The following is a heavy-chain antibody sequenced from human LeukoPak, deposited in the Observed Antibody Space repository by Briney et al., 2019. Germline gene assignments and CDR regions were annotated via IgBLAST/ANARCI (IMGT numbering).Heavy chain of an antibody. J-gene: IGHJ6*03. D-gene: IGHD2-15*01. CDR3: AKDGSVHCGGGSCYYYYYMDV. Sequence: GGSLRLSCAASGFTFSSYAMSWVRQAPGKGLEWVSAISGSGGSTYYADSVKGRFTISRDNSKNTLYLQMNSLRAEDTAVYYCAKDGSVHCGGGSCYYYYYMDVWGKGTTVTVSS. CDR2: ISGSGGST. CDR1: GFTFSSYA. V-gene: IGHV3-23*01.